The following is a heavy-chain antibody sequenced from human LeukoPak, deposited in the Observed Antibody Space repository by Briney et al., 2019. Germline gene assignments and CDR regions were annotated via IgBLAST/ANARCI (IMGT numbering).Heavy chain of an antibody. CDR2: ISSTNTYI. CDR1: GFTFSDYT. D-gene: IGHD3-22*01. CDR3: ARVTGYFDSLGFLTYMDV. Sequence: GGSLRLSCAASGFTFSDYTMDWVRQAPGKGLEWISAISSTNTYINYADSAKGRFTISRENAKNSLFLQMNSLRAEDTAVYYCARVTGYFDSLGFLTYMDVWGKGTTVTISS. V-gene: IGHV3-21*06. J-gene: IGHJ6*03.